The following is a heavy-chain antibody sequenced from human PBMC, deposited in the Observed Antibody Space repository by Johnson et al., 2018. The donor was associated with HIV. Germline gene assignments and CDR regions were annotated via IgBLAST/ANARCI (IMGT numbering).Heavy chain of an antibody. CDR3: ARSRYDSSGYGI. V-gene: IGHV3-30*02. J-gene: IGHJ3*02. CDR1: GFTFSSYG. D-gene: IGHD3-22*01. Sequence: QVQLVESGGGVVQPGGSLRLSCAASGFTFSSYGMHWVRQAPGKGLEWVAFIRYDGSNTYYADSVKGRFTISRDNSKNTLYLQMNSLRAEDTAVYYCARSRYDSSGYGIWGQGTMVTVSS. CDR2: IRYDGSNT.